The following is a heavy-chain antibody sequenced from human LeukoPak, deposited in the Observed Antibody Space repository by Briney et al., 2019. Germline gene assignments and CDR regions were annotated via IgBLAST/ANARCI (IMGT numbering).Heavy chain of an antibody. V-gene: IGHV4-39*07. CDR3: AREEVGAPGH. J-gene: IGHJ4*02. D-gene: IGHD1-26*01. CDR1: GGSISSSSYY. CDR2: IYYSGST. Sequence: PSETLSLTCTVSGGSISSSSYYWGWIRQPPGKGLEWIGSIYYSGSTNYNPSLKSRVTISVDKSKNQFSLRLTSVTAADTAIYYCAREEVGAPGHWGQGTPVTVSS.